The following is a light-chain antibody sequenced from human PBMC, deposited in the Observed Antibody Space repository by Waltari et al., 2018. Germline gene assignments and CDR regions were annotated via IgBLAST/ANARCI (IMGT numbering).Light chain of an antibody. CDR3: QQLNEYPIT. CDR2: DIS. V-gene: IGKV1-9*01. CDR1: QGLTSY. J-gene: IGKJ5*01. Sequence: DIQLTQSPSFLSASVGDRVTITCRASQGLTSYFAWYQQKPGKATKLLIYDISTLQSGVPSRFSGSGSGTEFTLTISSLQPEDSATYYCQQLNEYPITFGQGTRVETK.